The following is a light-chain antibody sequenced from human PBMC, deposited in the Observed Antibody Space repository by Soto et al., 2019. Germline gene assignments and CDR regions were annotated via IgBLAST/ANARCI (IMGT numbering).Light chain of an antibody. CDR3: QQFNSFPLT. CDR2: DAS. Sequence: AARLTQSPSALSASLGDIVTMSCLASQGIGNALAWYQQKPGKAPKVLIYDASSLKSGVPSRFSGSGSGTDFTLTISSLQPEDFATYYCQQFNSFPLTFGGGTKVDIK. CDR1: QGIGNA. J-gene: IGKJ4*01. V-gene: IGKV1-13*02.